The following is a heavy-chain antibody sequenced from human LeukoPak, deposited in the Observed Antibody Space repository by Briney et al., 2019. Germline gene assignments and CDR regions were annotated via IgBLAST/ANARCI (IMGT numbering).Heavy chain of an antibody. Sequence: PGGSLRLSCAASGFTFSSYWMSWVRQAPGKGLEWVANIKQDGSEKYYVDSVKGRFTISRDNAKNSLYLQMNSLRAEDTAVYYCARGNSGSYPAVFDYWGQGTLVTVCS. CDR3: ARGNSGSYPAVFDY. J-gene: IGHJ4*02. CDR1: GFTFSSYW. CDR2: IKQDGSEK. D-gene: IGHD1-26*01. V-gene: IGHV3-7*04.